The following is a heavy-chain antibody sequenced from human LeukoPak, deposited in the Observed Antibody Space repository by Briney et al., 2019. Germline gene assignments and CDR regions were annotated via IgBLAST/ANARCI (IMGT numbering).Heavy chain of an antibody. CDR2: ISDNSNYI. J-gene: IGHJ4*02. CDR3: ANHFACGSTSCPPFDS. CDR1: GFTLNTYS. Sequence: GGSLRLSCAASGFTLNTYSMNWVRQAPGRGLEWVSSISDNSNYIYYSDSVEGRFTISRDNAKNSLYLQMNSLRVEDTAVYYCANHFACGSTSCPPFDSWGQGTLVTVSS. D-gene: IGHD2-2*01. V-gene: IGHV3-21*01.